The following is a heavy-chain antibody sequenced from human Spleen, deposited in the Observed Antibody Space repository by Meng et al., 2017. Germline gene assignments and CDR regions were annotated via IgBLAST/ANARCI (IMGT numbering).Heavy chain of an antibody. V-gene: IGHV4-39*07. D-gene: IGHD3-10*01. CDR2: IYYSGST. CDR3: ATTPVRGVISYFDY. J-gene: IGHJ4*02. Sequence: SETLSLTCTVSGGSISSSSYYWGWIRQPPGKGLEWIGSIYYSGSTYYNPSLKSRVTISVDTSKNQFSLKLSSVTAADTAVYYCATTPVRGVISYFDYWGQGTLVTVSS. CDR1: GGSISSSSYY.